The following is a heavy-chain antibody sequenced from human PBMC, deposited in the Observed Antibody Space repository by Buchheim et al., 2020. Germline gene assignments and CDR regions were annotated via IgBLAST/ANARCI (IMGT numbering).Heavy chain of an antibody. Sequence: QVQLVESGGGVVQPGRSLRLSCAASGFTFSSFGMHWVRQAPGKGLEWVTVTSFDGSSKYYADSVKGRFTISRDNSKNTLYLQMNSLRAEDTAVYYCAKDRGRGMEQRYYGMDVWGQGTT. D-gene: IGHD1/OR15-1a*01. CDR1: GFTFSSFG. CDR2: TSFDGSSK. CDR3: AKDRGRGMEQRYYGMDV. J-gene: IGHJ6*02. V-gene: IGHV3-30*18.